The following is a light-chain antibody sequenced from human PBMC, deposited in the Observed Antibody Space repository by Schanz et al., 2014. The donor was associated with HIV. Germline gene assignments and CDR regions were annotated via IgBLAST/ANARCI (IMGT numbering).Light chain of an antibody. V-gene: IGLV4-69*01. CDR2: LNSDGSH. CDR1: SGHSSYA. J-gene: IGLJ2*01. Sequence: QLVLTQSPSASASLGASVNLTCTLTSGHSSYAIAWHQQQPERGPRYLMKLNSDGSHSKGDGIPDRFSGSSSGAERYLTIYSLKSEDEADYYCQPWATGMGVFGGGTKLTVL. CDR3: QPWATGMGV.